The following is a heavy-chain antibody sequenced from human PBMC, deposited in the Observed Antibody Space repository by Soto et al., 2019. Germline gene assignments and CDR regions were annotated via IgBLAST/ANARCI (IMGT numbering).Heavy chain of an antibody. J-gene: IGHJ6*03. Sequence: GGSLRLSCAASGFTFSSYGMHWVRQAPGKGLEWVAVIWYDGSNKYYADSVKGRFTISRDNSKNTLYLQMNSLRAEDTAVYYCARSKGYSNRPYYYYYMDVWGKGTTVTVSS. D-gene: IGHD4-4*01. V-gene: IGHV3-33*01. CDR1: GFTFSSYG. CDR3: ARSKGYSNRPYYYYYMDV. CDR2: IWYDGSNK.